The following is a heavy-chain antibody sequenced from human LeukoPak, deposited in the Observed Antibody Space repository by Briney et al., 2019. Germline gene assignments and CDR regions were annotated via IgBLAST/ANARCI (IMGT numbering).Heavy chain of an antibody. V-gene: IGHV3-73*01. CDR1: GFTFSGSA. CDR3: TSRFGVPTPTYYYGMDV. Sequence: GGPLRLSCAASGFTFSGSAMHWVRKPSGKGLEWVGRIRSKANSYATAYAASVKGRFTISRDDSKNTAYLQMNSLKTEDTAVYYCTSRFGVPTPTYYYGMDVWGQGTTVTVSS. D-gene: IGHD3-3*01. J-gene: IGHJ6*02. CDR2: IRSKANSYAT.